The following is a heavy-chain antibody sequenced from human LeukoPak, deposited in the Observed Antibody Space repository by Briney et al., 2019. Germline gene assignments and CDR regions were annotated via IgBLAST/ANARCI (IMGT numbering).Heavy chain of an antibody. J-gene: IGHJ4*02. Sequence: LVASVKVSCKASGYTFTGYYMHWVRQAPGQGLERMGWINPNSGGTNYAQKFQGRVTMTRDTSISTAYMELSRLRSDDTAVYYCARSYDILTGYHLDYWGQGTLVTVSS. CDR2: INPNSGGT. CDR1: GYTFTGYY. CDR3: ARSYDILTGYHLDY. V-gene: IGHV1-2*03. D-gene: IGHD3-9*01.